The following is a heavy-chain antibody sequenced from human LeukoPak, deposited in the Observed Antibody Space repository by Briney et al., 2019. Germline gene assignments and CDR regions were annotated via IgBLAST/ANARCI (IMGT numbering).Heavy chain of an antibody. CDR1: GFTFNFYA. D-gene: IGHD3-10*01. Sequence: GGSLRLSCAASGFTFNFYAMHWVRQAPGKGLEWVAVISYDGTNKYYADSVKGRFTISRDNSKNTLFLQMNSLRAEDTAVYYCAKEGTTYHYGSGSYYYFDYWGQGTLVTVSS. V-gene: IGHV3-30*18. J-gene: IGHJ4*02. CDR3: AKEGTTYHYGSGSYYYFDY. CDR2: ISYDGTNK.